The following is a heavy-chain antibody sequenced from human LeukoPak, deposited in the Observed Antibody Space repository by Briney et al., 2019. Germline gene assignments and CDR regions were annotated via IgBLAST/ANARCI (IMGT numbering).Heavy chain of an antibody. CDR3: ARRRSGSYSQAGY. CDR1: GFTFSSYS. CDR2: ISSSSTI. Sequence: GGSLRLSCAASGFTFSSYSMNWVRQAPGKGLEWVSYISSSSTIYYADSVKGRFTISRDNAKNSLYLQMNSLRDEDTAVYYCARRRSGSYSQAGYWGQGTLVTVSS. J-gene: IGHJ4*02. D-gene: IGHD1-26*01. V-gene: IGHV3-48*02.